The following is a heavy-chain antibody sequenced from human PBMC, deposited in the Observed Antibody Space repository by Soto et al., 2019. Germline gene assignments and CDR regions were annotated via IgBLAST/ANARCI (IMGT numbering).Heavy chain of an antibody. V-gene: IGHV4-34*01. J-gene: IGHJ6*02. D-gene: IGHD2-21*01. Sequence: SETLSLTCAVYGGSFSGYYWSWIRQPPGKGLEWIGEINHSGSTNYNPSLKSRVTISVDTSKNQFSLKLSSVTAADTAVYYCARDRVFQVWGQGTTVTVSS. CDR1: GGSFSGYY. CDR2: INHSGST. CDR3: ARDRVFQV.